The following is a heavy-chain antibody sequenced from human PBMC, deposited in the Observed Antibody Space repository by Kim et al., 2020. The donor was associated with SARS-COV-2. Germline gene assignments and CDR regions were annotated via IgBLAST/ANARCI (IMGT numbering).Heavy chain of an antibody. D-gene: IGHD2-21*02. CDR3: ARDMAYCGGDCYSEGFDY. J-gene: IGHJ4*02. Sequence: KGRFTISRDNAKNTLYLQMNSLRAEDTAVYYCARDMAYCGGDCYSEGFDYWGQGTLVTVSS. V-gene: IGHV3-11*06.